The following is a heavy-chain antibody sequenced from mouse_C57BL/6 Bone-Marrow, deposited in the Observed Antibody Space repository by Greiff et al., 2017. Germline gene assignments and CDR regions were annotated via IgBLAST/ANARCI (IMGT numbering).Heavy chain of an antibody. J-gene: IGHJ2*01. D-gene: IGHD1-1*01. V-gene: IGHV14-4*01. CDR2: IDPENGDT. CDR1: GYTFTDYY. Sequence: EVQLQQSGPELVKPGASVKISCKASGYTFTDYYMNWVKQRPEQGLEWIGWIDPENGDTEYASKFQGKATITADTSSNTAYLQLSSLTSEDTAVXYCTSYYYGSSYFDYWGQGTTLTVSS. CDR3: TSYYYGSSYFDY.